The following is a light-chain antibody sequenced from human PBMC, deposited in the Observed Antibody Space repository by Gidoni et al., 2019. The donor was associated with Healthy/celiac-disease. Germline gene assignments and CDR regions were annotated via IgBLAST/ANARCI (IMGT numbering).Light chain of an antibody. CDR1: QGVSIN. CDR2: GAS. J-gene: IGKJ1*01. V-gene: IGKV3-15*01. Sequence: DIVLTQSPPTLSVSPGERATLSCRASQGVSINLAWYQQKPGQAPKLLIYGASTRDTGIPAKFSGSGSGTEFTLTISSLQSEDFAVYYCQQYNSYPCTFGQGTKVEIK. CDR3: QQYNSYPCT.